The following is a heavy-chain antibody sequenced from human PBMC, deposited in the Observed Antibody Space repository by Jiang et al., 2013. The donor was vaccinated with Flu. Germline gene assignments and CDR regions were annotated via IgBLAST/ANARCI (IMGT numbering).Heavy chain of an antibody. Sequence: VQLVESGGGLVQPGGSLRLSCAASGFTFSSYWMHWVRQAPGKGLEWVSRINSDGSNTIYADSVKGRFTISRDNADNTLYLQMNSLRAEDTAVYYCARGVSTVATATTGHWGQGTLVTVSS. J-gene: IGHJ4*02. D-gene: IGHD1-1*01. CDR1: GFTFSSYW. CDR2: INSDGSNT. CDR3: ARGVSTVATATTGH. V-gene: IGHV3-74*01.